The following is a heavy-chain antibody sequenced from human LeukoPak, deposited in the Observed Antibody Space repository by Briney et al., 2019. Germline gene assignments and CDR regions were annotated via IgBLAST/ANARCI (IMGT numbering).Heavy chain of an antibody. CDR2: ISGYNGHT. V-gene: IGHV1-18*04. D-gene: IGHD3-22*01. CDR3: ARAGHRKYYYDNAYDY. CDR1: GYTFTGYH. J-gene: IGHJ4*02. Sequence: ASVKVSCKASGYTFTGYHMHWVRQAPGQGLEWMGWISGYNGHTNYAQKLQGRVTMTTHTSTSTAYMELRSLRSDDTAVYYCARAGHRKYYYDNAYDYWGQGTLVTVSS.